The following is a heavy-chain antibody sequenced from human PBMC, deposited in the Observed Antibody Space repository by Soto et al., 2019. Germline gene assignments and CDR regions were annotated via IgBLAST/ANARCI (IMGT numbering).Heavy chain of an antibody. CDR1: GFTFSSYA. CDR3: ATYVWGSYRYPGPSFDY. Sequence: PGGSLSLSCAASGFTFSSYAMTWVRQAPGKGLEWVSTISGSGGSTYYADSVKGRFTISRDNSKNTLYLQMNSLRAEDTAVYFCATYVWGSYRYPGPSFDYWGQGTLVTVSS. D-gene: IGHD3-16*02. J-gene: IGHJ4*02. CDR2: ISGSGGST. V-gene: IGHV3-23*01.